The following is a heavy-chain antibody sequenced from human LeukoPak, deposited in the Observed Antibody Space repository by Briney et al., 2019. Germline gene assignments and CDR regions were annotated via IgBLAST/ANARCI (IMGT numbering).Heavy chain of an antibody. V-gene: IGHV1-18*01. CDR3: ARVGLIVGATDY. D-gene: IGHD1-26*01. CDR1: GYSFTSYG. CDR2: ISTYNANT. Sequence: GASVKVSCKASGYSFTSYGISWVRQAPGQGLEWMGWISTYNANTNYALKLQGRVTLTTDTSTSTAYMELKSLRSDDTAVYYCARVGLIVGATDYWGQGTLVTVSS. J-gene: IGHJ4*02.